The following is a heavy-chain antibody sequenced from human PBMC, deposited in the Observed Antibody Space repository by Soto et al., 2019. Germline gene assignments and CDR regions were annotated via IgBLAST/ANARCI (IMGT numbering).Heavy chain of an antibody. Sequence: ASVKVSCKASGFSFTGYYIHWLRQAPGQGLEWMGWINAHSGGTEYAQKFQGRVTLTRDTSIATAYLTLTSLTSDDTALYYCAKDLTRQLAYWLDPWGQGTQVTVSA. D-gene: IGHD6-6*01. CDR2: INAHSGGT. J-gene: IGHJ5*02. CDR1: GFSFTGYY. V-gene: IGHV1-2*02. CDR3: AKDLTRQLAYWLDP.